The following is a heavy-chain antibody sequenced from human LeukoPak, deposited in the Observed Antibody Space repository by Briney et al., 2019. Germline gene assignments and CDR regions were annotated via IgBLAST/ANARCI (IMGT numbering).Heavy chain of an antibody. J-gene: IGHJ4*02. CDR2: ISGSGGIT. Sequence: GGSLRLSCAASGLTFSSHAVSWVRQAPGKGLEWVSGISGSGGITYYADSVKGRFTISRDISKNTLYLQMNSLRAEDTAVYYCTQRLLSGKVGVNYFDYWGQGTLVTVSS. CDR1: GLTFSSHA. V-gene: IGHV3-23*01. CDR3: TQRLLSGKVGVNYFDY. D-gene: IGHD2-15*01.